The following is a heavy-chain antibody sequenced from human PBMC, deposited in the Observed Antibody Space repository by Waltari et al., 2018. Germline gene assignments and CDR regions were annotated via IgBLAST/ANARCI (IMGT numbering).Heavy chain of an antibody. J-gene: IGHJ6*02. CDR3: AKASSIGYCGSTSCPDYYYYYGMDV. V-gene: IGHV3-23*01. D-gene: IGHD2-2*03. Sequence: EVQLLESGGGLVQPGGSLRLSCAASGFTFSSYAMSWVRQAPGKGLEWVSAISGSGGSTYYADSVKGRFTISRDNSKNTLYLQMNSLRAEDTAVYYCAKASSIGYCGSTSCPDYYYYYGMDVWGQGTTVTVSS. CDR1: GFTFSSYA. CDR2: ISGSGGST.